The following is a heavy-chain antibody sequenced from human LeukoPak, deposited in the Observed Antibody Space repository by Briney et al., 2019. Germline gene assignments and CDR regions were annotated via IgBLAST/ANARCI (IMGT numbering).Heavy chain of an antibody. CDR1: GYTFTSYG. J-gene: IGHJ4*02. CDR3: ARGGRQPYSSSWYYFDY. Sequence: ASVKVSCKASGYTFTSYGISWVRQAPGQGLEWMGWISAYNGNTNYAQKLQGRVTMTTDTSTSTAYMELRSLRSDDTAVYYCARGGRQPYSSSWYYFDYWGQGTLVTASS. D-gene: IGHD6-13*01. CDR2: ISAYNGNT. V-gene: IGHV1-18*01.